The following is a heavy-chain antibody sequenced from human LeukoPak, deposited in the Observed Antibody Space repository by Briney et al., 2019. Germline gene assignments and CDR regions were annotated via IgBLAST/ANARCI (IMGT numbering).Heavy chain of an antibody. CDR2: IYYSGST. J-gene: IGHJ5*02. CDR3: ARQDCSSSSCRNWFDT. CDR1: GGSINSRSYY. D-gene: IGHD2-2*01. Sequence: PSETLSLTCTVSGGSINSRSYYWGWIRQSPRKGLGWIGSIYYSGSTYYNPSLKSRVTISVDTSKNQFSLKLSSVTAADTAIYYCARQDCSSSSCRNWFDTWGQGILVTVSS. V-gene: IGHV4-39*01.